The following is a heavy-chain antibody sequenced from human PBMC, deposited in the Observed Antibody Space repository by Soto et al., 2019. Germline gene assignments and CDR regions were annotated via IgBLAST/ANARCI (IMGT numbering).Heavy chain of an antibody. J-gene: IGHJ6*02. CDR1: GYTFTGYY. Sequence: ASVKVSCKASGYTFTGYYMHWVRQAPGQGLEWMGWINPNSGGTNYAQKFQGWFTMTRDTSISTAYMELSRLRSDDTAVYYCARAHHIVVVPAAMPPPDTQNGMDVWGQGTTVTVSS. CDR2: INPNSGGT. CDR3: ARAHHIVVVPAAMPPPDTQNGMDV. V-gene: IGHV1-2*04. D-gene: IGHD2-2*01.